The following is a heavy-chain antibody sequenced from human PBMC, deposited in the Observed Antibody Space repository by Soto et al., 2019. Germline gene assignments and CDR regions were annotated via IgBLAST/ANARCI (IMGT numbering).Heavy chain of an antibody. CDR2: INHSGST. CDR3: ARGLIVVVGGNWFDP. CDR1: GGSFSGYY. J-gene: IGHJ5*02. D-gene: IGHD2-2*01. Sequence: SETLSLTCAVYGGSFSGYYWSWIRQPPGKGLEWIGEINHSGSTNYNPSLRSRVTISVDTPKNQFSLKLSSVTAADTALYYCARGLIVVVGGNWFDPWGQGTLVTVSS. V-gene: IGHV4-34*01.